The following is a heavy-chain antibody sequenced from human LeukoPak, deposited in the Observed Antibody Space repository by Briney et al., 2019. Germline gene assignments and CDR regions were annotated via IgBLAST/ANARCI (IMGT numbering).Heavy chain of an antibody. V-gene: IGHV4-4*07. CDR2: IYTSGST. CDR1: GGSISSYY. CDR3: ARSDNYYDSSGYYSSWFDP. D-gene: IGHD3-22*01. J-gene: IGHJ5*02. Sequence: SETLSLTCTVSGGSISSYYWSWIRQPAGKGLEWIGRIYTSGSTNYNPSLKSRVTMSVDTSKNQFSLKLSSVTAADTAVYYCARSDNYYDSSGYYSSWFDPWGQGTLATVSS.